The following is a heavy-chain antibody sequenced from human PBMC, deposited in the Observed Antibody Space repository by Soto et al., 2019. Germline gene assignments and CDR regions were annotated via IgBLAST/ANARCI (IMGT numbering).Heavy chain of an antibody. J-gene: IGHJ5*02. CDR2: LFGGHYGT. V-gene: IGHV3-23*01. CDR1: GFTLQNYA. D-gene: IGHD3-10*01. Sequence: QPGGSLRLSCTASGFTLQNYAMAWVRQAPGKGLEWVSTLFGGHYGTAYSYSVKGRFTVSRDNSKNCLYLQMNSLGVEDTAMYFCAKGKSTGDIDWFDPWGQGSLVTVSS. CDR3: AKGKSTGDIDWFDP.